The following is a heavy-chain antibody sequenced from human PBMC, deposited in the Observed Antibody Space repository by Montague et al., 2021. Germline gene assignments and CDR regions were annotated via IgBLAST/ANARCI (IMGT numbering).Heavy chain of an antibody. CDR1: GFTFSSYA. V-gene: IGHV3-33*06. Sequence: SLRLSCAASGFTFSSYAMHWVRQAPGKGLEWVAVIWYDGSNKYYADSVKGRSTISRDNSKKTLFVQMNSLRAEDTAVYHCANRPDITVVTLGGQGTLVTVSS. CDR3: ANRPDITVVTL. D-gene: IGHD4-23*01. CDR2: IWYDGSNK. J-gene: IGHJ4*02.